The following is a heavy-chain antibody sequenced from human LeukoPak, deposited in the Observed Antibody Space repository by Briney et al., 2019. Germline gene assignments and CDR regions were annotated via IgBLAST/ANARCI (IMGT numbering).Heavy chain of an antibody. V-gene: IGHV4-39*07. CDR3: AGEDRYCSGGRCYY. Sequence: SETLSLTCTVSGGSISSSSYYWGWIRQPPGKGLEWIGSIYYSGSTYYNPSLKSRVTISVDTSKNQFSLKLSSVTAADTAVYYCAGEDRYCSGGRCYYWGQGTLVTVSS. J-gene: IGHJ4*02. D-gene: IGHD2-15*01. CDR1: GGSISSSSYY. CDR2: IYYSGST.